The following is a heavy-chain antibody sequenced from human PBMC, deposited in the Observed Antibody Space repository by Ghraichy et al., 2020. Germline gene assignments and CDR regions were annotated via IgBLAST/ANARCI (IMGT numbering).Heavy chain of an antibody. CDR3: ARGVGYCSSTSCHGNWFDP. Sequence: SETLSLTCAVYGGSFSGYYWSWIRQPPGKGLEWIGEINHSGSTNYNPSLKSRVTISVDTSKNQFSLKLSSVTAADTAVYYCARGVGYCSSTSCHGNWFDPWGQGTLVTVSS. D-gene: IGHD2-2*01. V-gene: IGHV4-34*01. J-gene: IGHJ5*02. CDR2: INHSGST. CDR1: GGSFSGYY.